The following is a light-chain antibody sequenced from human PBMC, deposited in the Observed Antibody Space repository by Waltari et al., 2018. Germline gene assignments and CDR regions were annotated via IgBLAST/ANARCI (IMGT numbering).Light chain of an antibody. J-gene: IGKJ4*01. Sequence: EVVLTQSPATLSLSPGERATLSCRASQSVVRFLAWYQHKPGQAPRLLLYDASTRAAGVPARFSGSGSGRDFTLTINTLEPDDFAVYYYQQRTNWLTFGGGTKVEIK. CDR3: QQRTNWLT. CDR2: DAS. V-gene: IGKV3-11*02. CDR1: QSVVRF.